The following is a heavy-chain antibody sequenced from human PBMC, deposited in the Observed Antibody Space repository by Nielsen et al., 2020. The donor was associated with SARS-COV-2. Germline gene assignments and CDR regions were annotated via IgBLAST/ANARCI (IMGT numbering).Heavy chain of an antibody. D-gene: IGHD3-3*01. CDR1: GYTFTSYY. J-gene: IGHJ5*02. CDR3: ARWDFWSGYYTWFDP. Sequence: ASVKVSCKASGYTFTSYYMHWVRQAPGQGLEWMGIINPSGGSTSYAQKFQGRVTMTRDTSTRTVYMELSSLRSEDTAVYYCARWDFWSGYYTWFDPWGQGTLVTVSS. V-gene: IGHV1-46*01. CDR2: INPSGGST.